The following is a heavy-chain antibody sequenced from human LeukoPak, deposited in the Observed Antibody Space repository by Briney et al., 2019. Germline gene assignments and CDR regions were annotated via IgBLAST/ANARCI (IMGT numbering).Heavy chain of an antibody. Sequence: ASVKVSCKASGYTFTSYYMHWVRQAPGQGLEWMGIINPSGGSTSYAQKFQGRVTMTRDTSTSTVYMELSSLRSEDTAVYYCAEEAGATTGFDNWGQGTLVTVSS. CDR1: GYTFTSYY. CDR3: AEEAGATTGFDN. D-gene: IGHD1-26*01. J-gene: IGHJ4*02. CDR2: INPSGGST. V-gene: IGHV1-46*01.